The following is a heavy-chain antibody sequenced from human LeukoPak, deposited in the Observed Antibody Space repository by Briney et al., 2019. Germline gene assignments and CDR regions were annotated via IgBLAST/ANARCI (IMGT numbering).Heavy chain of an antibody. D-gene: IGHD1-1*01. J-gene: IGHJ3*02. V-gene: IGHV3-7*01. CDR3: ARDRGTTASIVGAFDI. CDR1: GFTFSNYW. Sequence: GGSLRLSCAASGFTFSNYWMTWVRQAPGMGLEWVANIKQDGSEKYYVDSVKGRFTISRDNAKNSLYLQITSLRAEDTAVYYCARDRGTTASIVGAFDIWGQGTMVTVSS. CDR2: IKQDGSEK.